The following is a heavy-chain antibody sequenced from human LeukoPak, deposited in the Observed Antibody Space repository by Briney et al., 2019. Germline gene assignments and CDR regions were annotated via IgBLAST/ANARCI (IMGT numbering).Heavy chain of an antibody. Sequence: GGSLRLSCAASGFTFSSYAMHWVRQAPGKGLEWVAVISYDGSNKYYADSVKGRFTISRDNSKNTLYLQMNSLRAEDTAVYYCARRPFHTSPAGLVGPPRPKYFFDYWGQGTLVPVSS. CDR1: GFTFSSYA. D-gene: IGHD2-2*01. CDR3: ARRPFHTSPAGLVGPPRPKYFFDY. CDR2: ISYDGSNK. V-gene: IGHV3-30-3*01. J-gene: IGHJ4*02.